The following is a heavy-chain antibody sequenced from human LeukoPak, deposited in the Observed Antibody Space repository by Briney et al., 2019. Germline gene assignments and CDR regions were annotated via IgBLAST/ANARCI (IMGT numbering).Heavy chain of an antibody. V-gene: IGHV4-4*02. J-gene: IGHJ4*02. CDR2: IYHGGST. CDR3: VRAYDFLTNYYFDS. Sequence: SETLSLTCAVSGGSISSSNWWSWVRQPPGKGLEWIGEIYHGGSTKYNPSLKSRVTISVDRSKNQFSLKLSSVTAADTAVYYCVRAYDFLTNYYFDSWGQGTLVTVSS. D-gene: IGHD3-9*01. CDR1: GGSISSSNW.